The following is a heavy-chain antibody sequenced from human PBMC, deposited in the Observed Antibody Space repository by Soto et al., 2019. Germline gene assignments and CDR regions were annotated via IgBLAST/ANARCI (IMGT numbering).Heavy chain of an antibody. V-gene: IGHV4-34*01. CDR3: ARVGFGVVRWFDP. D-gene: IGHD3-3*01. CDR1: GGSFSGYY. CDR2: INHSGST. J-gene: IGHJ5*02. Sequence: SETLSLTCAAYGGSFSGYYWSWIRQPPGKGLEWIGEINHSGSTNYNPSLKSRVTISVDTSKNQFSLKLSSVTAADTAVYYCARVGFGVVRWFDPWGQGTLVTVSS.